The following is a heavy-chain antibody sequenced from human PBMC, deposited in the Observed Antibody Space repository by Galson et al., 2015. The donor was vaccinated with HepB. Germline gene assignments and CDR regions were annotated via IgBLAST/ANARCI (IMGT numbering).Heavy chain of an antibody. Sequence: SVKVSCKASGYTFTSYDINWVRQATGQGLEWMGWMNPNSGNTGYAQKFQGRVTMTRNTSISTAYMELSSLRSEDTAVYYCARYLQLLWFGEYKYYFDYWGQGTLVTVSS. CDR1: GYTFTSYD. J-gene: IGHJ4*02. V-gene: IGHV1-8*01. CDR2: MNPNSGNT. D-gene: IGHD3-10*01. CDR3: ARYLQLLWFGEYKYYFDY.